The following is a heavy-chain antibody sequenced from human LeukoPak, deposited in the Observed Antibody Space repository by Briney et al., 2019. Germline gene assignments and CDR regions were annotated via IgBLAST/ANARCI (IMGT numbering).Heavy chain of an antibody. D-gene: IGHD3-10*01. V-gene: IGHV4-34*01. CDR2: INHSGST. Sequence: PSETLSLTCAVYGGSFSGYYWSWIRQPPGKGLEWIGEINHSGSTNYNPSLKRRVTISVDTSKNQFSLKLSSVTAADTAVYYCARIPGRVYYGSGNQDYWGQGTLVTVSS. CDR1: GGSFSGYY. CDR3: ARIPGRVYYGSGNQDY. J-gene: IGHJ4*02.